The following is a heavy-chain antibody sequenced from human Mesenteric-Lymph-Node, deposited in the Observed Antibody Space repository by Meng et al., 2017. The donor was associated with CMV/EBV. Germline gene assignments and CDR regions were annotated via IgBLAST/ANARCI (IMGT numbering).Heavy chain of an antibody. CDR1: GFTFTTHD. CDR2: ISTTSSYI. J-gene: IGHJ4*02. CDR3: ARDPTRYGSGSYYFDY. D-gene: IGHD3-10*01. Sequence: GGSLRLSCVASGFTFTTHDMTWVRQAPGKGLEWVASISTTSSYIYYADSVKGRFTVSRDNAQNSLFLQMNSLRAEDTALYYCARDPTRYGSGSYYFDYWGQGTLVTVSS. V-gene: IGHV3-21*01.